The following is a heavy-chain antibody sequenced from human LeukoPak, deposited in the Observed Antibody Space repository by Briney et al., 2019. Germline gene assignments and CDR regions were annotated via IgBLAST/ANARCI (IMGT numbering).Heavy chain of an antibody. CDR1: GYTFTSYY. J-gene: IGHJ4*02. CDR2: INPSGGST. Sequence: ASVTVSCKASGYTFTSYYMHWVRQAPAQGLEWMVIINPSGGSTSYAQKFQGRVTMTRDTSTSTVYMELSSLRSEDTAVYYCARVVTAIVFDYWGQGTLVTVSS. V-gene: IGHV1-46*01. D-gene: IGHD2-21*02. CDR3: ARVVTAIVFDY.